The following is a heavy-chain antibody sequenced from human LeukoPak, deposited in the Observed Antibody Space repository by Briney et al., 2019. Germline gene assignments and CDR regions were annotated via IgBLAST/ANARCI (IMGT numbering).Heavy chain of an antibody. Sequence: GSLRLSCAASGFTFSNYGMRWVRQAPGKGLEWIGYIYYSGSTNYNPSLKSRVTISVDTPKNQFSLKLSSVTAADTAVYYCARAVVINAFDIWGQGTMVTVSS. J-gene: IGHJ3*02. CDR2: IYYSGST. CDR3: ARAVVINAFDI. D-gene: IGHD3-22*01. V-gene: IGHV4-59*01. CDR1: GFTFSNYG.